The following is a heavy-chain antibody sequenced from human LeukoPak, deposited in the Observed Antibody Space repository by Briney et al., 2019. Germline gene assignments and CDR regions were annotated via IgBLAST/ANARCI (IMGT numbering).Heavy chain of an antibody. CDR2: ISNSGNT. CDR3: ASLPRAYYSYGMDV. V-gene: IGHV4-59*08. Sequence: SETLSLTCTVSSDSISRYDWSWIRQPPGKGLEWIGYISNSGNTDYNPSLKSRVFISVDTSKNQASLKLSSVTAADTAVYYCASLPRAYYSYGMDVWGQGTTVTVSS. J-gene: IGHJ6*02. CDR1: SDSISRYD.